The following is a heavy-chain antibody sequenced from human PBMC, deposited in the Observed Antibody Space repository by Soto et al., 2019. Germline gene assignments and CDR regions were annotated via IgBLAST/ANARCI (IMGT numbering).Heavy chain of an antibody. Sequence: SETLSLTCTVSGGSISSSSYYWGWIRQPPGKGLEWIGSIYYSGSTYYNPSLKSRVTISVDTSKNQFSLKLSSVTAADTAVYYCARQQLGGVIDLYFDYWGQGTLVTVSS. CDR3: ARQQLGGVIDLYFDY. CDR2: IYYSGST. D-gene: IGHD3-16*02. CDR1: GGSISSSSYY. V-gene: IGHV4-39*01. J-gene: IGHJ4*02.